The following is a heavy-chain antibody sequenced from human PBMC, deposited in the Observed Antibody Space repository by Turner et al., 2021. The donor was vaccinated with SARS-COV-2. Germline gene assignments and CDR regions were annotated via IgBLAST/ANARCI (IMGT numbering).Heavy chain of an antibody. J-gene: IGHJ4*02. Sequence: QVQRVQSGAEVKNPGSSVKVSCKASGVTFSNYAINWVRQAPGQGLEWMGGIIPIFGTANYAQKFQGRVTITAEKSTNTAYMELSSLGAEDTAVYYCASTYYDILTGYLEYWGQGTMVTVSS. D-gene: IGHD3-9*01. V-gene: IGHV1-69*06. CDR1: GVTFSNYA. CDR2: IIPIFGTA. CDR3: ASTYYDILTGYLEY.